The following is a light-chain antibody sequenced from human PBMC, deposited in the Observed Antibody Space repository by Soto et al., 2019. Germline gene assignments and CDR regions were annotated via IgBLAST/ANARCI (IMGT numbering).Light chain of an antibody. CDR3: QQYNNWPPIT. Sequence: EVVMTQSPATLSVSQGERATLSCRASQSVSSNLAWYQQKPGQAPRLFIYGASTRATGIPARFSGSGSGTEFTLTISSLQSEDFAIYYCQQYNNWPPITFGQGTRLEIK. J-gene: IGKJ5*01. V-gene: IGKV3-15*01. CDR1: QSVSSN. CDR2: GAS.